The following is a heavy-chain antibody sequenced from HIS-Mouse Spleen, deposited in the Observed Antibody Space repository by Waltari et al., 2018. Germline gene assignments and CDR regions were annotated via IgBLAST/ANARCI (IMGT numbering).Heavy chain of an antibody. D-gene: IGHD4-17*01. CDR3: AYGDYFDY. J-gene: IGHJ4*02. CDR1: GGSISSSSYY. Sequence: QLQLQESGPGLVKPSETLSLTCTVSGGSISSSSYYWGWIRQPPGKGLGWIGSFYYSGGTYYNPSLKSRVTISVDTSKNQFSLKLSSVTAADTAVYYCAYGDYFDYWGQGTLVTVSS. CDR2: FYYSGGT. V-gene: IGHV4-39*01.